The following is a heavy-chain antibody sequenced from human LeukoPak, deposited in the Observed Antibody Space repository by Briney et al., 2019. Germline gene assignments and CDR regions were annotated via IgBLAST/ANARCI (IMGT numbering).Heavy chain of an antibody. J-gene: IGHJ3*02. CDR3: ARGTSGWSRAFDI. Sequence: ASVKVSCKASGYTFTGYYMHWVRQAPGQGLEWMGWINPNSGGTNYAQKFQGRVTMTRDTSISTAYMELRSLISDDTAVYYCARGTSGWSRAFDIWGQGTMVSVSS. CDR1: GYTFTGYY. CDR2: INPNSGGT. D-gene: IGHD6-19*01. V-gene: IGHV1-2*02.